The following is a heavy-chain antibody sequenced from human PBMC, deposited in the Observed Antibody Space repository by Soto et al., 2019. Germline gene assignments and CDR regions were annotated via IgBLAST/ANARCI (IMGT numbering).Heavy chain of an antibody. CDR2: IKSDGTST. CDR3: ARGGRGGFDY. J-gene: IGHJ4*02. Sequence: EVQLVESGEGLVPPGGSLRLSCAASGFTFTDYWMHWIRQAPGKGLVWVSRIKSDGTSTNYADAVKGRFTISRDNAKNTGYLQMNSLRAEDKAVYYCARGGRGGFDYWGQGALVTVSS. D-gene: IGHD3-16*01. CDR1: GFTFTDYW. V-gene: IGHV3-74*01.